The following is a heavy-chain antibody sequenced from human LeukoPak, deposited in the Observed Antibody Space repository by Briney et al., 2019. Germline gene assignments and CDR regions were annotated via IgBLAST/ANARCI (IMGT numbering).Heavy chain of an antibody. Sequence: GESLKISCKGSGYSFTTYWIGWVRQMPGKGLEWMGIIYPGDSDTRYSPSFQGQVTMSADKSISTAYLQWSSLKASDTAVYYCARLSTVTTSFDYWGQGTLVTVSS. J-gene: IGHJ4*02. V-gene: IGHV5-51*01. CDR2: IYPGDSDT. D-gene: IGHD4-17*01. CDR3: ARLSTVTTSFDY. CDR1: GYSFTTYW.